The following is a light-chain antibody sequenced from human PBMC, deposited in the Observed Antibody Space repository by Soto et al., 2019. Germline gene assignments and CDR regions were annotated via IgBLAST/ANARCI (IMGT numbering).Light chain of an antibody. CDR3: QSYDGSLSGSV. J-gene: IGLJ3*02. Sequence: QSVLTQPPSVSGAPGQGVTISCTGSHSNIGAGYDVHWYQQLPGTAPRLLIYVNNNRPSGVPDRFSGSKSDTSASLAITGLQADYEADYFCQSYDGSLSGSVFGGGTKLTVL. CDR2: VNN. V-gene: IGLV1-40*01. CDR1: HSNIGAGYD.